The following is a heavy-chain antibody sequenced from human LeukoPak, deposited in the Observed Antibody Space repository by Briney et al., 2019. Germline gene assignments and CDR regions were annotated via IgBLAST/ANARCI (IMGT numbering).Heavy chain of an antibody. CDR1: GFTVSSNY. CDR3: AKLSSSWTWGAFDI. CDR2: IYSDGNT. V-gene: IGHV3-53*01. Sequence: GGSLRLSCAASGFTVSSNYMSWVRQAPGKGPEWVSIIYSDGNTYYADSVKGRFTISRDNSKNTLYLQMNSLRAEDTAVYYCAKLSSSWTWGAFDIWGQGTMVTVSS. J-gene: IGHJ3*02. D-gene: IGHD6-13*01.